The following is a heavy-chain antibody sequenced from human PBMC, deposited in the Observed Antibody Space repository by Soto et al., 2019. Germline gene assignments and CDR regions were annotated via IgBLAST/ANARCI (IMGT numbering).Heavy chain of an antibody. CDR2: VSPYNGNT. CDR3: ARFRGPYGMDV. Sequence: GASVKVSCKTSGYTFTKYGIGWVRQAPGQGLEWIEWVSPYNGNTNHEQKFQGRVTMTTVTSTSTAYMELRSLGSDDTAVYYCARFRGPYGMDVWRQGTTVSASS. J-gene: IGHJ6*02. CDR1: GYTFTKYG. V-gene: IGHV1-18*04. D-gene: IGHD3-10*01.